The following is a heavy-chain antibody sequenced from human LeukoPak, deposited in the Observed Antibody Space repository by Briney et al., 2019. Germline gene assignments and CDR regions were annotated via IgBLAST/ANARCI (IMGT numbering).Heavy chain of an antibody. V-gene: IGHV3-30*19. CDR3: ARGGEYYGSGSYSPFDY. CDR1: GFTFSSYG. D-gene: IGHD3-10*01. CDR2: ISYDGNNK. Sequence: PGGSLRLSCAASGFTFSSYGMHWVRQAPGKGLEWVAVISYDGNNKYYADSVKGRFTSSRDNSKNTLYLQMNSLRTEDTAVYYCARGGEYYGSGSYSPFDYWGQGTLVTVSS. J-gene: IGHJ4*02.